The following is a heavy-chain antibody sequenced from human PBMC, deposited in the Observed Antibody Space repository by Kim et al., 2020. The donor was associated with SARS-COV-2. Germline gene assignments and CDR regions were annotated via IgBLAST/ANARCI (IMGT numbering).Heavy chain of an antibody. J-gene: IGHJ5*02. V-gene: IGHV4-39*07. Sequence: SETLSLTCTVSGGSISSSSYYWGWIRQPPGKGLEWIGSIYYSGSTYYNPSLKSRVTISVDTSKNQFSLKLSSVTAADTAVYYCASHPDYDFWSGLVDPWGQGTLVTVSS. CDR3: ASHPDYDFWSGLVDP. CDR1: GGSISSSSYY. CDR2: IYYSGST. D-gene: IGHD3-3*01.